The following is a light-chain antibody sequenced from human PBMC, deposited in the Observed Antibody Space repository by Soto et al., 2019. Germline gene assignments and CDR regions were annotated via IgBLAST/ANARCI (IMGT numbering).Light chain of an antibody. V-gene: IGKV3-15*01. Sequence: EIVLTQSPGPLSLSPGERATLSCRASQRVGSSYLAWYQQKPGQAPSLLIYGVSTRATGVPVRFSGSGSGTEFTLTINSLQSEDFAVYYCQQYNNWPHTFGQGTKLEIK. J-gene: IGKJ2*01. CDR3: QQYNNWPHT. CDR1: QRVGSSY. CDR2: GVS.